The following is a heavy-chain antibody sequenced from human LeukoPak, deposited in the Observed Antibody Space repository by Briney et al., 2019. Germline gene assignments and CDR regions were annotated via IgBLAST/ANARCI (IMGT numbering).Heavy chain of an antibody. D-gene: IGHD6-19*01. CDR2: AYYSENA. V-gene: IGHV4-59*02. CDR3: TRGSGWYHY. J-gene: IGHJ4*02. CDR1: GILVSSNY. Sequence: GSLRLSCVASGILVSSNYMSWVRQPPGKGLEWIGYAYYSENANYNPSLKGRVTISVDTSKSQFSLKLTSVTAADTAVYYCTRGSGWYHYWGQGTLVTVSS.